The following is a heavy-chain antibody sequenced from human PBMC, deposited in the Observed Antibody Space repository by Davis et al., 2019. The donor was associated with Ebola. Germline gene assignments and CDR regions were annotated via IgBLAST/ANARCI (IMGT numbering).Heavy chain of an antibody. CDR2: IYYSGST. CDR1: GGSISSGGYY. Sequence: MPSETLSLTCTVSGGSISSGGYYWSWIRQHPGKGLEWIGYIYYSGSTYYNPSLKSRVTISVDTSKNQFSLKLSSVTAADTAVYYCASAPNYDNLTGYDIGTWDVWGQGTTVTVSS. V-gene: IGHV4-31*03. D-gene: IGHD3-9*01. CDR3: ASAPNYDNLTGYDIGTWDV. J-gene: IGHJ6*02.